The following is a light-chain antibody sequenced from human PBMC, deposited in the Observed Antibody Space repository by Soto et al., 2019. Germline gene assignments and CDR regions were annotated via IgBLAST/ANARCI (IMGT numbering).Light chain of an antibody. J-gene: IGLJ1*01. CDR3: CSYAGHSTFV. CDR1: SSDVGGYNL. CDR2: DGN. V-gene: IGLV2-23*03. Sequence: QSVLTQPASVSGSPGQSITISCTGTSSDVGGYNLVSWYQQHPGKAPKVVIYDGNKRPPGISYRFSASKSGNTASLTISGLRTEDEADYYCCSYAGHSTFVFGSGTKVTVL.